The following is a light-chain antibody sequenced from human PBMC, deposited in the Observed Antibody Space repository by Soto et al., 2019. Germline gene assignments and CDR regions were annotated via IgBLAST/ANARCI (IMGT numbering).Light chain of an antibody. Sequence: DIQMTQSPSSVSASVGDRVTITCRASQGISSRLAWYQQKPGKAPNLLIYATSSLQSGVPSRFSGTGSETDFTLTIGSLQPEDFATYYCQQSNSFPLTFGGGTKVEIK. CDR3: QQSNSFPLT. V-gene: IGKV1-12*01. J-gene: IGKJ4*01. CDR2: ATS. CDR1: QGISSR.